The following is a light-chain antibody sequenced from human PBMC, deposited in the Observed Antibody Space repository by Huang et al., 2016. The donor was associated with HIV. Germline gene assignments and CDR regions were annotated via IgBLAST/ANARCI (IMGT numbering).Light chain of an antibody. V-gene: IGKV3D-20*01. CDR3: QQYSSSPYT. J-gene: IGKJ2*01. CDR1: RSVSDNY. Sequence: EILLTQSPGTLSLSPGQRASLSCGASRSVSDNYLAWYQHKPGLAPRLLIYDTSNRATGIPDRFSGSGSGSDFTLTIGRLEPEDFAVYYCQQYSSSPYTFGQGTKL. CDR2: DTS.